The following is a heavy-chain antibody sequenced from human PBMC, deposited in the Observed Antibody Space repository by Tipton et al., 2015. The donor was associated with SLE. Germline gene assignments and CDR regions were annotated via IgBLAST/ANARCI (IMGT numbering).Heavy chain of an antibody. CDR3: ARDGGSSSGWFDP. D-gene: IGHD6-6*01. CDR1: GGSISSSSYY. Sequence: GLVKPSETLSLTCTVSGGSISSSSYYWGWIRQPPGKGLEWIGSIYYSGSTYYNPSLKSRVTISVDTSKNQFSLKLSSVTAADTAVYYCARDGGSSSGWFDPWGQGTLVTVSS. V-gene: IGHV4-39*07. CDR2: IYYSGST. J-gene: IGHJ5*02.